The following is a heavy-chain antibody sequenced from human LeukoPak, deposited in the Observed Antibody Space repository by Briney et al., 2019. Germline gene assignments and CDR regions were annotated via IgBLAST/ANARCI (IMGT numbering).Heavy chain of an antibody. J-gene: IGHJ4*02. D-gene: IGHD6-19*01. V-gene: IGHV1-2*02. Sequence: ASVKVSCKASGYTFTGYYMHWVRQAPGQGLEWMGWINPNSGSTNYAQKFQGRVTMTRDTSISTAYMELSRLRSDDTAVYYCARAFSSGWSNRGRGFDYWGQGTLVTVSS. CDR1: GYTFTGYY. CDR3: ARAFSSGWSNRGRGFDY. CDR2: INPNSGST.